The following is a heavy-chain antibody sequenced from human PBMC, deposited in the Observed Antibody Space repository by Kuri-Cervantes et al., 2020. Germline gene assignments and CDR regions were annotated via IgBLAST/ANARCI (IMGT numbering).Heavy chain of an antibody. CDR3: ARLWLEWTFDY. D-gene: IGHD3-3*01. V-gene: IGHV4-4*02. J-gene: IGHJ4*02. CDR2: IYHSGST. Sequence: GSLRLSCAVSGGSISSSNWWSWVRQPPGKGLEWIGEIYHSGSTNYNPSLKSRVTISVDKSKNQFSLKLSSVTAADTAVYYCARLWLEWTFDYWGQGTLVTVSS. CDR1: GGSISSSNW.